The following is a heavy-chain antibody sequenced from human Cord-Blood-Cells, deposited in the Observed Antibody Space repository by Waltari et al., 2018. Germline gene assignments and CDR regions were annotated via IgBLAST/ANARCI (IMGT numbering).Heavy chain of an antibody. V-gene: IGHV1-2*02. CDR1: GYTFTGYY. Sequence: QVQLVQSGAEVQKPGASVKVSCKASGYTFTGYYMHWVRLAPGQGLEWMGWINPNSGGTNDAQKFQGRVTMTRDTSISTAYMELSRLRSDDTAVYYCARVKAAAGYYYYYYMDVWGKGTTVTVSS. CDR2: INPNSGGT. CDR3: ARVKAAAGYYYYYYMDV. D-gene: IGHD6-13*01. J-gene: IGHJ6*03.